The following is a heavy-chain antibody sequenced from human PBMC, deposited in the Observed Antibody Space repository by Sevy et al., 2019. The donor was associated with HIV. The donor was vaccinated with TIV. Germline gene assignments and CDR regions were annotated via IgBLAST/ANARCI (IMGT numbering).Heavy chain of an antibody. CDR3: ARERQQLVLLRADWFDP. CDR1: GFTFSSYA. CDR2: ISYDGSNK. V-gene: IGHV3-30-3*01. D-gene: IGHD6-13*01. J-gene: IGHJ5*02. Sequence: GGSLRLSCAASGFTFSSYAMHWVRQAPGKGLEWVAVISYDGSNKYYADPVKGRFTISRDNSKNTLYLQMNSLRAEDTAVYYCARERQQLVLLRADWFDPWGQGTLVTVSS.